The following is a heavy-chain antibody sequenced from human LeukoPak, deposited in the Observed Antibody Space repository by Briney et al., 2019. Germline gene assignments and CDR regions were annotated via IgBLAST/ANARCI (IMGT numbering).Heavy chain of an antibody. J-gene: IGHJ4*02. Sequence: GGSLRLSCAASGFTFSSYAMSWVRQAPGKGLEWVSAISGSGGSTYYADSVKGRFTISRDNSKNTLYLQMNSLRAEDTAVYYCAKGFADYYDSSGLLDYWGQGTLVTVSS. D-gene: IGHD3-22*01. V-gene: IGHV3-23*01. CDR1: GFTFSSYA. CDR2: ISGSGGST. CDR3: AKGFADYYDSSGLLDY.